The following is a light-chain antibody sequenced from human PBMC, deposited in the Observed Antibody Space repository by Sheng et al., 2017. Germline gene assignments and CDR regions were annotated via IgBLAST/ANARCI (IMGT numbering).Light chain of an antibody. CDR2: GAS. CDR1: QSISFN. Sequence: EIVMTQSPATLSVSPGERATLSCRASQSISFNLAWYQQQPGQVPRLLIYGASTRVTGIPARFSGSGSGTEFTLTITSLQSEDSAVYYCQQYNNWPPYSFGQGTK. V-gene: IGKV3-15*01. J-gene: IGKJ2*03. CDR3: QQYNNWPPYS.